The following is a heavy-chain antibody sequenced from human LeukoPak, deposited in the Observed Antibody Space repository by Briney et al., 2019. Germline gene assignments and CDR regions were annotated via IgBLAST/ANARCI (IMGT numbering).Heavy chain of an antibody. CDR2: NSYSGNT. Sequence: SETLSLTCTVSGGSLSTYYWTWLRQPPGKGLEWIGYNSYSGNTNYNPSLKSRVTISVDMSKNQFSLKLSSLTAADTAVYYCARAGSGWSFDYWGQGTLVTVSP. CDR3: ARAGSGWSFDY. D-gene: IGHD6-19*01. J-gene: IGHJ4*02. CDR1: GGSLSTYY. V-gene: IGHV4-59*01.